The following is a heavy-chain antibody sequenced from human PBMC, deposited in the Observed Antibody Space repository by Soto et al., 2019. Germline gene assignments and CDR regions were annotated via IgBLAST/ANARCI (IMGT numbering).Heavy chain of an antibody. Sequence: SKTLSLTYTVSDGSINSYFWTWIRQPPGKGLEWIGYVHYRGSTNYNPSLKIRVTMSVDTSNNRFSLKLSSVTAADTAVYYCARMNQLAPKRNAFDIWGQGTMVTVSS. J-gene: IGHJ3*02. CDR2: VHYRGST. CDR1: DGSINSYF. D-gene: IGHD1-1*01. CDR3: ARMNQLAPKRNAFDI. V-gene: IGHV4-59*01.